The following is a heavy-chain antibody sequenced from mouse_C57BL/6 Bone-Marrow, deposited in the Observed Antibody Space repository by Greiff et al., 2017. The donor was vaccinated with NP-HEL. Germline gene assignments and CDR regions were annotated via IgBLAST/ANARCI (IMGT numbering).Heavy chain of an antibody. V-gene: IGHV1-47*01. D-gene: IGHD1-1*01. Sequence: QVQLQQSGAELVKPGASVKMSCKASGYTFTTYPIEWMKQNHGKSLEWIGNFHPYNDDTKYNEKFKGKATLTVEKSSSTVYLELSRLTSDDSAVYYCARGDYYGSSSYWYFDVWGTGTTVTVSS. CDR3: ARGDYYGSSSYWYFDV. CDR1: GYTFTTYP. J-gene: IGHJ1*03. CDR2: FHPYNDDT.